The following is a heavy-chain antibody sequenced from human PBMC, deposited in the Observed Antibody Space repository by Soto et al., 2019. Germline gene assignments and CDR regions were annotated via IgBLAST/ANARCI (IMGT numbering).Heavy chain of an antibody. CDR2: IYSNGST. V-gene: IGHV4-59*01. CDR1: GGSITNYY. D-gene: IGHD4-17*01. Sequence: SETLSLTCTVSGGSITNYYWSWIRQPPGKGLEWIGYIYSNGSTNYNPSLKSRLTISVDTSKNQFSLKLSSVTAADTAVYYCARDQGLYGDHTFDYWGQGTLVTVSS. CDR3: ARDQGLYGDHTFDY. J-gene: IGHJ4*02.